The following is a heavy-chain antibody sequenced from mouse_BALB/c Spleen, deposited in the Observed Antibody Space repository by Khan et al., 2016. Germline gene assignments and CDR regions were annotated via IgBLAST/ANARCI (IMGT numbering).Heavy chain of an antibody. CDR1: GFSLTSYD. CDR2: IWTGGGT. Sequence: VQLQESGPGLVAPSQSLSITCTVSGFSLTSYDISWIRQPPGKGLEWLGGIWTGGGTNYNSAFMSRMIISKDNSKSQVFLKMNSLQTDDTAMYYGVREGYGTTYGAIGFWGQGTSVTCSS. D-gene: IGHD1-1*01. CDR3: VREGYGTTYGAIGF. J-gene: IGHJ4*01. V-gene: IGHV2-9-2*01.